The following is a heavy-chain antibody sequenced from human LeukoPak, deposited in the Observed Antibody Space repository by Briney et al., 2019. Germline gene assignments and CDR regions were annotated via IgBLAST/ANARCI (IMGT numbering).Heavy chain of an antibody. CDR1: GYTFTSYA. Sequence: GASVKVSCKAFGYTFTSYAMNWVRQAPGQGLEWMGWISTNTGNPTYAQGFTGRFVFSLDTSVSTAYLQISSLKAEDTAVYYCASMTLHSSGYDFQHWGQGTLVTVSS. D-gene: IGHD3-22*01. J-gene: IGHJ1*01. CDR2: ISTNTGNP. CDR3: ASMTLHSSGYDFQH. V-gene: IGHV7-4-1*02.